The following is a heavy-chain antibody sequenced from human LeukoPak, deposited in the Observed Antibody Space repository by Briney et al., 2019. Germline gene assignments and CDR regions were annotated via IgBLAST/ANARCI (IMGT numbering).Heavy chain of an antibody. J-gene: IGHJ4*02. Sequence: GGYLRLSCAASGFTFSSFAMSWVRQAPGKGLEWVSGLSTSGVSTYYADAVKGRFTISRDNSKNTLFLQMNSLRAEDTAVYYCAKVLVMRRVTTTVVVTADYFDNWGQGALVTVSS. CDR3: AKVLVMRRVTTTVVVTADYFDN. CDR1: GFTFSSFA. CDR2: LSTSGVST. V-gene: IGHV3-23*01. D-gene: IGHD3-22*01.